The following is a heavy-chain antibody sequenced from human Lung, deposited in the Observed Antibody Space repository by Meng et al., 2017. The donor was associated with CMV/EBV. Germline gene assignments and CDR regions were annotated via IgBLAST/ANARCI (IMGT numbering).Heavy chain of an antibody. Sequence: SVKVSXKASGYTFTDYYMHWVRQAPGQGLEWMGWMNPNNGGTNSAQRFQGRVNMTSDTSINTAYMELSPLRSDDSAVYYWARDQESNYDTSDYHYIHFDYWGQGTLVTVSS. CDR3: ARDQESNYDTSDYHYIHFDY. CDR1: GYTFTDYY. CDR2: MNPNNGGT. J-gene: IGHJ4*02. V-gene: IGHV1-2*02. D-gene: IGHD3-22*01.